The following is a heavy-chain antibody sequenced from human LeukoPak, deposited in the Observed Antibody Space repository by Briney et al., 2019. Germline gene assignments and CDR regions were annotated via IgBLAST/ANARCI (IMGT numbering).Heavy chain of an antibody. Sequence: ASVKVSCKASGYSFTSYGITWVRQAPGQGLEWMGMIYPRDGSTSYAQKFQGRVTVTRDTSTSTVHMELSGLRSEDTAVYYCARDQEGFDYWGQGTLVTVSS. CDR1: GYSFTSYG. CDR3: ARDQEGFDY. J-gene: IGHJ4*02. V-gene: IGHV1-46*01. CDR2: IYPRDGST.